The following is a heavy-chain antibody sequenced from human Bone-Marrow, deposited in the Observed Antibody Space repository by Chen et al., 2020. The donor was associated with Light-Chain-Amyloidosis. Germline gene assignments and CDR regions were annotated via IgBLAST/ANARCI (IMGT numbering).Heavy chain of an antibody. CDR3: AREGSDWYEGEDHNWFDP. V-gene: IGHV3-30-3*01. J-gene: IGHJ5*02. CDR1: GFTFSSYA. Sequence: VQLVESGGGVVQPGRSLRLSCAASGFTFSSYAMHWVRQAPGKGLEWVAVISNDGSNRHNADSVKGRFTISRDNSKNTLYLQMNSLRGEDTALYYCAREGSDWYEGEDHNWFDPWGQGTLVTVSS. CDR2: ISNDGSNR. D-gene: IGHD6-19*01.